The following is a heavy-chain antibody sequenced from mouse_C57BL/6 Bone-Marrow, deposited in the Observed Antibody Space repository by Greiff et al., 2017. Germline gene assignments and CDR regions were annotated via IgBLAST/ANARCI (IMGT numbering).Heavy chain of an antibody. V-gene: IGHV1-82*01. CDR1: GYAFSSSW. D-gene: IGHD2-2*01. CDR3: ARGGYDAWFAY. Sequence: QVQLQQSVPELVKPGASVKISCKASGYAFSSSWMNWVKQRPGKGLEWIGRIDPGDGDTNYNGKFKGKATLTAAKSSSTAYMQLSSLTSEDSAVYFCARGGYDAWFAYWGQGTLVTVSA. J-gene: IGHJ3*01. CDR2: IDPGDGDT.